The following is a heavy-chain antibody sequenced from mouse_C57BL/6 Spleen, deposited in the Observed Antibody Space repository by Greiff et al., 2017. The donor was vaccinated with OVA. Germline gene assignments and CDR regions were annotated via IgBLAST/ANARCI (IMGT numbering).Heavy chain of an antibody. J-gene: IGHJ2*01. D-gene: IGHD1-1*01. CDR2: IDPSDSET. CDR3: ARSATGVAHFDY. CDR1: GYTFTSYW. V-gene: IGHV1-52*01. Sequence: VQLQQPGAELVRPGSSVKLSCKASGYTFTSYWMHWVKQRPIQGLEWIGNIDPSDSETHYNQKFKDKATLTVDKSSSTAYMQLSSLTYEDSAVYYCARSATGVAHFDYWGQGTTLTVSS.